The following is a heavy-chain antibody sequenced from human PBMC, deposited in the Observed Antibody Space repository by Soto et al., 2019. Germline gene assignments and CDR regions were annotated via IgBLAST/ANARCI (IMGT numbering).Heavy chain of an antibody. J-gene: IGHJ5*02. CDR2: ISYSGST. D-gene: IGHD3-10*01. Sequence: SETLSLTCSVSGGSISTDYWRWFRQPPGKALEWIGYISYSGSTRYNPSVKSRVTISVDTSNNQFSLKLSSVTAADTAVYFCARHGSGSYYTNWFDPWGQGTLVTVSS. V-gene: IGHV4-59*08. CDR3: ARHGSGSYYTNWFDP. CDR1: GGSISTDY.